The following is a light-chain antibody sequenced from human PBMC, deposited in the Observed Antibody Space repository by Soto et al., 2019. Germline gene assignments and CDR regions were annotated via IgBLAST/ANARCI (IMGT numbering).Light chain of an antibody. CDR3: QQYGRPSRT. Sequence: EIVLTQSPGTLSLSPGERATLSCRASQSVSSYLAWYQQKPGQAPRLLIYGASIRATGIPDRFSGSGSGTDFTLTISRLEPEDFAVYYCQQYGRPSRTFGQGTKVEIK. CDR1: QSVSSY. CDR2: GAS. V-gene: IGKV3-20*01. J-gene: IGKJ1*01.